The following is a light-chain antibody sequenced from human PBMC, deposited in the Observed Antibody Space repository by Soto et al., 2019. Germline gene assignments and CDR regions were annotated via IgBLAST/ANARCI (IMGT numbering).Light chain of an antibody. J-gene: IGKJ2*01. CDR1: QSVSTN. CDR3: QHYNNWPFT. Sequence: EIVMTQSPATLSVSPGESATLSCRASQSVSTNLAWYQQRPGQAPSLVIYGASARATGVPARFSGGGSGTEFTLTLRSLQSEDFAVYYCQHYNNWPFTFGQGTKLEI. V-gene: IGKV3-15*01. CDR2: GAS.